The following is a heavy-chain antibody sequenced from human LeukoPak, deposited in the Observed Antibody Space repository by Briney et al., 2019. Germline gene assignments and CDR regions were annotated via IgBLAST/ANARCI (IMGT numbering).Heavy chain of an antibody. J-gene: IGHJ5*02. CDR2: ISYDGSNK. D-gene: IGHD6-13*01. V-gene: IGHV3-30-3*01. CDR1: GFTFSSYA. Sequence: GSLRLSCAASGFTFSSYAMHWVRQAPGKGLEWVVVISYDGSNKYYADSVKGRFTISRDNSKNTLYLQMNSLRAEDTAVYYCARDSGYSSSWYWFDPWGQGTLVTVSS. CDR3: ARDSGYSSSWYWFDP.